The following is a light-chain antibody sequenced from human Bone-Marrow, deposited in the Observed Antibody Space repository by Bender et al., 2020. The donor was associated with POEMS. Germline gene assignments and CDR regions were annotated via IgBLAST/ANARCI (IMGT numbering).Light chain of an antibody. J-gene: IGLJ3*02. CDR2: SSH. CDR1: SSNIGAHA. Sequence: QSVLTQPPSESGTPGQRVTISCSGGSSNIGAHAVNWYQHLPGTAPKLLIYSSHRRPSEVPDRFSGSRSGTSASLAISGLQSEDEADYDCAVWDDSLNGWVFGGGTKLTVL. V-gene: IGLV1-44*01. CDR3: AVWDDSLNGWV.